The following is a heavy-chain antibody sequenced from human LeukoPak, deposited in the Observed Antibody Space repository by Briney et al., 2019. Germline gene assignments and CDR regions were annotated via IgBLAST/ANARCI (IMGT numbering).Heavy chain of an antibody. Sequence: GGSLRLSCAASGFTFSDYYMSWIRQAPGKGLEWVSSISSSSSYIYYADSVKGRFTISRDNAKNSLYLQMNSLRAEDTAVYYCASGDPYYYDSRSRKAFDIWGQGTMVTVSS. CDR3: ASGDPYYYDSRSRKAFDI. D-gene: IGHD3-22*01. CDR1: GFTFSDYY. CDR2: ISSSSSYI. J-gene: IGHJ3*02. V-gene: IGHV3-11*06.